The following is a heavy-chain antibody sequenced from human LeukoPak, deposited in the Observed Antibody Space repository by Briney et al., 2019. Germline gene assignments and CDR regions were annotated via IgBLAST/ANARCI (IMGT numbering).Heavy chain of an antibody. CDR2: ISSSSSTI. D-gene: IGHD3-22*01. CDR1: GSTFSSYS. CDR3: TTALMGDDSSGYIDY. V-gene: IGHV3-48*04. Sequence: GGSLRLSCAASGSTFSSYSMNWVRQAPGKGLEWLSYISSSSSTIYYADSVKGRFTISRDNAKNSLYLQMNSLKTEDTAVYYCTTALMGDDSSGYIDYWGQGTLVTVSS. J-gene: IGHJ4*02.